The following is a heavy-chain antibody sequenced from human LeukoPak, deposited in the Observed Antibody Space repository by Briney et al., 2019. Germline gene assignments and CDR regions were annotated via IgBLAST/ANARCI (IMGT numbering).Heavy chain of an antibody. CDR2: ISSSSSFI. Sequence: GGSLRLSCAASGFTISSYSMNWVRQAPGKGLEWVSSISSSSSFIYYADSVRGGFTISRDNAKNSLYLQVNSLRAEDTAVYYCARGPRDILTGYYNYAFDIWGQGTMVTVSS. CDR1: GFTISSYS. D-gene: IGHD3-9*01. J-gene: IGHJ3*02. CDR3: ARGPRDILTGYYNYAFDI. V-gene: IGHV3-21*01.